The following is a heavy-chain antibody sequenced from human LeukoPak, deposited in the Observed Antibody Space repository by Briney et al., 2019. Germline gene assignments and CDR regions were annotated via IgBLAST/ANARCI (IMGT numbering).Heavy chain of an antibody. CDR3: AKGGGTGYSSSWFSN. CDR1: GFTFSSYG. J-gene: IGHJ4*02. V-gene: IGHV3-30*18. Sequence: PGGSLRLSCAASGFTFSSYGMHWVRQAPGKGLGRGAVISFDESNKFYADSVKGRFTISRDNSKNTLYLQMNSLRPEDTAVYYCAKGGGTGYSSSWFSNWGQGTLVTVSS. CDR2: ISFDESNK. D-gene: IGHD6-13*01.